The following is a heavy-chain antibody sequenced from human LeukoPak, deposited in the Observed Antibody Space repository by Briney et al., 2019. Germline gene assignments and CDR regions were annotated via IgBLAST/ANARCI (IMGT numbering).Heavy chain of an antibody. J-gene: IGHJ4*02. CDR1: GFNFSLFS. V-gene: IGHV3-21*01. D-gene: IGHD5-24*01. CDR2: ISRGSTYI. CDR3: ARDREKATISHFES. Sequence: GGPLRLSCEGSGFNFSLFSMNWVREAPGKGLEWVSSISRGSTYIFYADSLQGRFIISRDNAKNTVYLQMTGLRVEDTALYYCARDREKATISHFESWGQGTLVTVSS.